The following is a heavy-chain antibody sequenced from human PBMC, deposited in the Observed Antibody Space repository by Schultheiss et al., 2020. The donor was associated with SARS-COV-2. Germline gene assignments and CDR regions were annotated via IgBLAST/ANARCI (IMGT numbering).Heavy chain of an antibody. J-gene: IGHJ4*02. CDR2: IRSKANSYAT. CDR1: GFTFSGSA. CDR3: TRPLIVGATDADY. V-gene: IGHV3-73*01. Sequence: GGSLRLSCAASGFTFSGSAMHWVRQASGKGLEWVGRIRSKANSYATAYAASVKGRFTISRDDSKNTAYLQMNSLKTEDTAVYYCTRPLIVGATDADYWGQGTLVTVSS. D-gene: IGHD1-26*01.